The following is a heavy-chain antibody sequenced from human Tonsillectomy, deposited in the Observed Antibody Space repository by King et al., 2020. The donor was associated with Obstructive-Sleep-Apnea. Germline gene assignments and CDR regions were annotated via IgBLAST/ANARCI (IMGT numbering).Heavy chain of an antibody. D-gene: IGHD2-15*01. V-gene: IGHV3-15*01. CDR1: GFTFSNAW. CDR2: IKSKTDDGTT. CDR3: TTSSYCSGGSCYSEYYFDY. Sequence: VQLVESGGGLVKPGGSLRLSCAASGFTFSNAWMSWVRQAPGKGLEWVGRIKSKTDDGTTDYAAPVKGRFTISRDDSKNTLYLQMNSLKTEDKAVYYCTTSSYCSGGSCYSEYYFDYWGQGTLVTVSS. J-gene: IGHJ4*02.